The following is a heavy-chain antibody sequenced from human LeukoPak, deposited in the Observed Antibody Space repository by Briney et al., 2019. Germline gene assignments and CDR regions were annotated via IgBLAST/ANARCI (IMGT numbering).Heavy chain of an antibody. Sequence: SETLSLTCTVSGGSISSSSYYWGWIRQPPGKGLEWIGGIYYSGSTYYNPSLKSRVTISVDTSKNQFSLKLSSVTAADTAVYYCARRGCSGGSCYGFVYWGQGTLVTVSS. CDR2: IYYSGST. CDR3: ARRGCSGGSCYGFVY. J-gene: IGHJ4*02. CDR1: GGSISSSSYY. D-gene: IGHD2-15*01. V-gene: IGHV4-39*01.